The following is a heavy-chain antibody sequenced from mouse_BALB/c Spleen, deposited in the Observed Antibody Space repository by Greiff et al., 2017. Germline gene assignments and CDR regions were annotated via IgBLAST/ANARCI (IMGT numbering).Heavy chain of an antibody. Sequence: EVQLQQSGPSLVKPSQTLSLTCSVTGDSITSGYWNWIRKFPGNKLEYMGYISYSGSTYYNPSLKSRISITRDTSKNQYYLQLNSVTTEDTATYYCARCPLGLRAMDYWGQGTSVTVSS. CDR2: ISYSGST. CDR3: ARCPLGLRAMDY. CDR1: GDSITSGY. J-gene: IGHJ4*01. V-gene: IGHV3-8*02. D-gene: IGHD3-1*01.